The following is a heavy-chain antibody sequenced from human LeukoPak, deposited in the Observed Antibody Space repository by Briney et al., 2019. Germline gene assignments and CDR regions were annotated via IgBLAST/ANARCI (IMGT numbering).Heavy chain of an antibody. Sequence: GGSLRLSCAASGFTFSSYAMSWVRQAPGKGLEWVSAISGSGGSTYYADSVKGRFTISRDNSKNTLYLQMNSLRAEDTAVYYCAKDSIYCSSTSCYSDAFDIWGQGTMVTVSS. CDR3: AKDSIYCSSTSCYSDAFDI. CDR2: ISGSGGST. V-gene: IGHV3-23*01. J-gene: IGHJ3*02. CDR1: GFTFSSYA. D-gene: IGHD2-2*01.